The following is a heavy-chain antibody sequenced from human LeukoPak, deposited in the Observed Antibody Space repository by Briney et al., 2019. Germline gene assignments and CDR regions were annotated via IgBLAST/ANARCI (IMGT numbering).Heavy chain of an antibody. J-gene: IGHJ5*02. CDR1: GYTFTSYG. D-gene: IGHD3-3*01. V-gene: IGHV1-18*01. CDR3: AGDHVLRFLEWSDWFDP. Sequence: ASVKVSCKASGYTFTSYGISWVRQAPGQGLEWMGWISAYNGNTNYAQKLQSRVTMTTDTSTSTAYMELRSLRSDDTAVYYCAGDHVLRFLEWSDWFDPWGQGTLVTVSS. CDR2: ISAYNGNT.